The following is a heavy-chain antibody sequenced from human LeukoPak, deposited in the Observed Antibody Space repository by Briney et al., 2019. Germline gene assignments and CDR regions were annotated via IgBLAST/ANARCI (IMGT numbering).Heavy chain of an antibody. V-gene: IGHV3-9*01. CDR3: ARVEGSDVWGSYYVGPRYYFDY. J-gene: IGHJ4*02. Sequence: PGGALRLSCAASGFTFDDYAMHWVRQAPGKGLEGVSSISWNSGSIDYADSVKGRFTISRDNAKNSLYLQMNSLRPDDTAVYYCARVEGSDVWGSYYVGPRYYFDYWGQGTLVTVSS. CDR1: GFTFDDYA. D-gene: IGHD3-16*01. CDR2: ISWNSGSI.